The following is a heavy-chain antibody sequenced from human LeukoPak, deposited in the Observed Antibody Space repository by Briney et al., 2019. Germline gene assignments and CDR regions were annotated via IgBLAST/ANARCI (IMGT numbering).Heavy chain of an antibody. J-gene: IGHJ4*02. V-gene: IGHV3-23*01. CDR2: ITGSGGST. CDR3: ARKNGLDY. Sequence: GGTLRLSCAASGFTFSSYGMSWVRQAPGKGLEWVSTITGSGGSTYYADSVKGRFTISRDTSKNTLYLQMNSLRAEDTAVYYCARKNGLDYWGQGTLVTVSS. CDR1: GFTFSSYG.